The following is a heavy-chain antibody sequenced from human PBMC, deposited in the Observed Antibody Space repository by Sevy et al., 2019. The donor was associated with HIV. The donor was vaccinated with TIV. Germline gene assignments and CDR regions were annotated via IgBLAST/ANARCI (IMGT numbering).Heavy chain of an antibody. Sequence: GGSLRLSCAASGFTFSSYGMHWVRQAPGKGLEWVAVISYDGSNKYYADSVKGRFTISRDNSKNTLYLQMNSLRAEDTAVYYCAKDSLLVVVFYGMDVWGQGTTVTVSS. V-gene: IGHV3-30*18. J-gene: IGHJ6*02. CDR2: ISYDGSNK. CDR1: GFTFSSYG. D-gene: IGHD3-22*01. CDR3: AKDSLLVVVFYGMDV.